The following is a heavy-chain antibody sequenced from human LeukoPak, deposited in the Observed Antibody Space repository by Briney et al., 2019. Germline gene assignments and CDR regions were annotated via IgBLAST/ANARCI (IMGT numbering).Heavy chain of an antibody. J-gene: IGHJ4*02. CDR1: GGSISSYY. CDR3: ARDDYYDSSGYPQVY. V-gene: IGHV4-59*12. CDR2: IYYSGST. Sequence: SETLSLTCTVSGGSISSYYWSWIRQPPGKGLEWIGYIYYSGSTYYNPSLKSRVTISVDTSKSQFSLKLSSVTAADTAVYYCARDDYYDSSGYPQVYWGQGTLVTVSS. D-gene: IGHD3-22*01.